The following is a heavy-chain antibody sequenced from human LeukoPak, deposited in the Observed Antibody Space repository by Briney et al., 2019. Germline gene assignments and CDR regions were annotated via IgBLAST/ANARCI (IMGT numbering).Heavy chain of an antibody. CDR1: GGSISSYY. D-gene: IGHD4-11*01. V-gene: IGHV4-4*08. CDR2: IHNSGST. Sequence: SETLSLTCTVSGGSISSYYWSWIRQPPGKGLEWIGYIHNSGSTNYNPSLKSRVTMSLDTSKNQFSLKMRSVTAADTAVYYCAREGVTKYYFDYWGQGTLVTVSS. J-gene: IGHJ4*02. CDR3: AREGVTKYYFDY.